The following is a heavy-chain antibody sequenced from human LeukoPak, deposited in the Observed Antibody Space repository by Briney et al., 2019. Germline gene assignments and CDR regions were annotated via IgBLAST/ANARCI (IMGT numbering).Heavy chain of an antibody. CDR1: GFTFSSNA. D-gene: IGHD6-13*01. CDR3: VRASSIGAAGLFDY. J-gene: IGHJ4*02. V-gene: IGHV3-23*01. Sequence: PGGSLRLSCAASGFTFSSNAMSWVRQAPGKGLEWVSGISGSGFNTYYADSVKGRFTISRDDSKNTLYLQMNSLRDEDTAVYYCVRASSIGAAGLFDYWGQGTLVTVSS. CDR2: ISGSGFNT.